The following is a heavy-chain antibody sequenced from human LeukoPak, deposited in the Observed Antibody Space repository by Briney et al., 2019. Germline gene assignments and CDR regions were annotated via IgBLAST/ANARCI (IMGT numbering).Heavy chain of an antibody. CDR2: MNPNSGNT. D-gene: IGHD6-13*01. V-gene: IGHV1-8*02. Sequence: GASVKVSCKASGGTFSSYAISWVRQAPGQGLEWMGWMNPNSGNTGYAQKFQGRVTMTRNTSISTAYMELSSLRSEDTAVYYCARVEEQQLVGINWFDPWGQGTLVTVSS. CDR3: ARVEEQQLVGINWFDP. J-gene: IGHJ5*02. CDR1: GGTFSSYA.